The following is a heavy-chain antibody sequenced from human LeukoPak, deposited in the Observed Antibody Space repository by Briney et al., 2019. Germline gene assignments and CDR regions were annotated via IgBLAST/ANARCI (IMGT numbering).Heavy chain of an antibody. V-gene: IGHV4-34*01. J-gene: IGHJ6*03. Sequence: SETLSLTCAVYGGSFSSYYWSWIRQPPGKGLEWIGEINHSGSTNYNPSLKSRVTISVDTSKNQFSLKLSSVTAADTAVYYCARESYYYYMDVWGKGTTVTVSS. CDR2: INHSGST. D-gene: IGHD1-26*01. CDR3: ARESYYYYMDV. CDR1: GGSFSSYY.